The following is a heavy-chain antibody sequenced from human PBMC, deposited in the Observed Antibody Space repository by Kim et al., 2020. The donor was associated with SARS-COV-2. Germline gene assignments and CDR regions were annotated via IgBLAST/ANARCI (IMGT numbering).Heavy chain of an antibody. CDR2: IYYSGST. CDR3: ARVPYDILTGSRLTYYGMDV. D-gene: IGHD3-9*01. CDR1: GGSISSYY. Sequence: SETLSLTCTASGGSISSYYWSWIRQPPGKGLEWIGYIYYSGSTNYNPSLKSRVTISVDTSKNQFSLKLSSVTAADTAAYYCARVPYDILTGSRLTYYGMDVWGQGTTVTVSS. V-gene: IGHV4-59*08. J-gene: IGHJ6*02.